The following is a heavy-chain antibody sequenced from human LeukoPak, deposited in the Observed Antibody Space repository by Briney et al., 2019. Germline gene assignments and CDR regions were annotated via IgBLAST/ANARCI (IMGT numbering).Heavy chain of an antibody. Sequence: GGSPRLSCAASGFTFDDYAMHWVRQAPGKGLEWVSGISWNSGSIGYADSVKGRFTISRDNAKNSLYLQMNSLRAEDTALYYCAKGVRYFDWLLYDYWGQGTLVTVSS. CDR1: GFTFDDYA. CDR3: AKGVRYFDWLLYDY. D-gene: IGHD3-9*01. V-gene: IGHV3-9*01. J-gene: IGHJ4*02. CDR2: ISWNSGSI.